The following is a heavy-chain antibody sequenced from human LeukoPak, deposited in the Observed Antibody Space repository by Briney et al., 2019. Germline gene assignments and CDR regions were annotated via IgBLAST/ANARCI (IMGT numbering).Heavy chain of an antibody. CDR2: IYHSGST. CDR3: AREWGDTTYYDFWRVDP. CDR1: GGSISSSNW. J-gene: IGHJ5*02. Sequence: SGTLSLTCAVSGGSISSSNWWSWVRQPPGKGLEWIGEIYHSGSTNYNPSLKSRVIISVDKSKNQFSLKLSSVTAADTAVYYCAREWGDTTYYDFWRVDPWGQGTLVTVSS. D-gene: IGHD3-3*01. V-gene: IGHV4-4*02.